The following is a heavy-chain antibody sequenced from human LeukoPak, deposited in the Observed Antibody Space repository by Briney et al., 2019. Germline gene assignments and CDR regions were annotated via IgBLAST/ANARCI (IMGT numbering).Heavy chain of an antibody. CDR3: ARGGGKQQLPSDY. Sequence: ASVNVSCKASGYTFTVYYMHWVRQAPGQGHEWMGWINPNSGGTNYAQKFQGRVTMTRDTSISTAYMELSRLRSDDTAVYYCARGGGKQQLPSDYWGQGTLVTVSS. CDR2: INPNSGGT. D-gene: IGHD6-13*01. CDR1: GYTFTVYY. J-gene: IGHJ4*02. V-gene: IGHV1-2*02.